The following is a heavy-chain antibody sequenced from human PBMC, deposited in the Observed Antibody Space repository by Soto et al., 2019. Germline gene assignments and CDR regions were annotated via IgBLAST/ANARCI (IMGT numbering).Heavy chain of an antibody. D-gene: IGHD5-18*01. V-gene: IGHV3-33*01. CDR3: ARERGYSYEYGMDV. CDR1: GFTFSSYG. CDR2: IWYDGSNK. Sequence: LRLSCAASGFTFSSYGMHWVRQAPGKGLEWVAVIWYDGSNKYYADSVKGRFTISRDNSKNTLYLQMNSLRAEDTAVYYCARERGYSYEYGMDVWGQGTTVTVSS. J-gene: IGHJ6*02.